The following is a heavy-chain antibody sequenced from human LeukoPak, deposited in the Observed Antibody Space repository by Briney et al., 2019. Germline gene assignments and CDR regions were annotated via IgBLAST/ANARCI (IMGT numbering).Heavy chain of an antibody. CDR3: ARGPPRGKYYYMDV. D-gene: IGHD1-1*01. CDR2: IGTASDT. V-gene: IGHV3-13*01. CDR1: GFTFSSFD. Sequence: GGSLRLSCAASGFTFSSFDMHWVRPPTGQGLEWDSTIGTASDTYYPGSVEGRFTLSRDNAKNSLYLQMNSLTAGDTAVYYCARGPPRGKYYYMDVWGKGTTVTVSS. J-gene: IGHJ6*03.